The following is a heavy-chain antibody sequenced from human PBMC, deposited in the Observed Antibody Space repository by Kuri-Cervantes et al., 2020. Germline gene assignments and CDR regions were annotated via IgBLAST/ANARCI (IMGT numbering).Heavy chain of an antibody. CDR1: GFTFSSYW. J-gene: IGHJ4*02. D-gene: IGHD3-9*01. CDR3: AKALYFDWLSYGYYFDY. V-gene: IGHV3-74*01. Sequence: GESLKISCAASGFTFSSYWMHWVRQAPGKGLVWVSRINSDGSSTSYADSVKGRFTISRDNAKNTLYLQMNSLRAEDTAVYYCAKALYFDWLSYGYYFDYWGQGTLVTVSS. CDR2: INSDGSST.